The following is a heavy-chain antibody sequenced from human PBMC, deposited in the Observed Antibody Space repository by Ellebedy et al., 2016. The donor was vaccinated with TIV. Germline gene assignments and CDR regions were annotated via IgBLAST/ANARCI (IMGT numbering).Heavy chain of an antibody. V-gene: IGHV3-33*01. Sequence: GESLKISCAASGFSFRSYGIHWVPPAPGKGLEWVALIWYEGSYKYYGDSVKGRFTISRDDSKNTVYLQMNSLRADDTAIYHCARGPLGGTPRAFDHWGQGTLVTVSS. D-gene: IGHD1-26*01. J-gene: IGHJ4*02. CDR3: ARGPLGGTPRAFDH. CDR1: GFSFRSYG. CDR2: IWYEGSYK.